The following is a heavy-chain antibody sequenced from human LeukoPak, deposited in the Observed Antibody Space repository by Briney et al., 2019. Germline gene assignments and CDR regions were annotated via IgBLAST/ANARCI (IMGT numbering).Heavy chain of an antibody. CDR1: GYTFTGYY. D-gene: IGHD2-21*02. Sequence: SVKVSCKASGYTFTGYYMHWVRQAPGQGLEWMGRINPNSGGTNYAQKFQGRVTMTRDTSISTAYMELSRLRSDDTAVYYCARGGRGVTHDLDYWGQGTLVTVSS. CDR2: INPNSGGT. V-gene: IGHV1-2*06. J-gene: IGHJ4*02. CDR3: ARGGRGVTHDLDY.